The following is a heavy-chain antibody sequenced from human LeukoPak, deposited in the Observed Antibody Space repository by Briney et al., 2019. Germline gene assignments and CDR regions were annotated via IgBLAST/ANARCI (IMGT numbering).Heavy chain of an antibody. Sequence: GGSLRLSCAASGFTFSSYWMHWVRQAPGKGLVWVSRINSDGSSTSYADSVKGRFTISRDNAKNTLYLQMNSLRAEDTAVYYCARGKHIEWSGGDYYGMDVWGQGTTVTVSS. CDR2: INSDGSST. V-gene: IGHV3-74*01. D-gene: IGHD2-21*01. CDR3: ARGKHIEWSGGDYYGMDV. CDR1: GFTFSSYW. J-gene: IGHJ6*02.